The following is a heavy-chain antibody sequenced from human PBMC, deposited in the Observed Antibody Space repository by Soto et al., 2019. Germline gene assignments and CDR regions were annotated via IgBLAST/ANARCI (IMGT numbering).Heavy chain of an antibody. D-gene: IGHD3-16*01. CDR3: GRGGDGSNFSPGIDY. CDR2: IIPIFGTA. CDR1: GGTFSSYA. J-gene: IGHJ4*02. V-gene: IGHV1-69*13. Sequence: SVKVSCKASGGTFSSYAISWVRQAPGQGLEWMGGIIPIFGTANYAQKFQGRVTITADESTSTAYMELSSLRSEDTAVYYCGRGGDGSNFSPGIDYWGQGTLVTVSS.